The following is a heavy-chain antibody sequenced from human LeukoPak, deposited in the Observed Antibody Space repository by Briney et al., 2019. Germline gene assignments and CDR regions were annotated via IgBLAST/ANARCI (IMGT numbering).Heavy chain of an antibody. CDR1: GGSISGSSYY. V-gene: IGHV4-39*01. Sequence: PSETLSLTCTVSGGSISGSSYYWGWIRQPPGKGLEWIGSIYYSGSTYYNPSLKSRVTISVDTSKNQFSLKLSSVTAADTAVYYCARHGFYYGSGSYWANWGQGTLVTVSS. CDR3: ARHGFYYGSGSYWAN. D-gene: IGHD3-10*01. J-gene: IGHJ4*02. CDR2: IYYSGST.